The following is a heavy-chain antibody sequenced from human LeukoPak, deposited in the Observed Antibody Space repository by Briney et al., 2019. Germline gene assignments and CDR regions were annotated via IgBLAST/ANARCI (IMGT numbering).Heavy chain of an antibody. CDR2: IGGSGVNT. D-gene: IGHD4-17*01. Sequence: GGSLRLSCAASGFTFSSYAMSWVRQAPGKGLEWVSAIGGSGVNTCYADSAKGRFTISRDNSRARLQMNSLRGEDTAVYYCAKDRMVTTGLGALDIWGPGTMVTVSS. CDR1: GFTFSSYA. V-gene: IGHV3-23*01. J-gene: IGHJ3*02. CDR3: AKDRMVTTGLGALDI.